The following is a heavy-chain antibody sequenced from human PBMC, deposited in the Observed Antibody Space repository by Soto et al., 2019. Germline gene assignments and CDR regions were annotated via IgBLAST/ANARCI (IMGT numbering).Heavy chain of an antibody. J-gene: IGHJ4*02. CDR3: AKSMDYSNAYYFDY. Sequence: GGSLRLSCAASGFTFSSYGMHWVRQAPGKGLEWVAVISYDGSNKYYADSVKGRFTISRDNSKNTLYLQMNSLRAEDTAVYYCAKSMDYSNAYYFDYWGQGTLVTVSS. CDR2: ISYDGSNK. D-gene: IGHD4-4*01. V-gene: IGHV3-30*18. CDR1: GFTFSSYG.